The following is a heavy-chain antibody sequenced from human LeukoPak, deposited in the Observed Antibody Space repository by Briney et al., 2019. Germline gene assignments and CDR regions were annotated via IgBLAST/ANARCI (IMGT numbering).Heavy chain of an antibody. D-gene: IGHD5-12*01. J-gene: IGHJ4*02. CDR3: ARDSDYSGYDY. Sequence: GGSLRLSCAASGFAFSNYALSWVRQAPGKGLEWVSVISGSGGTTYSADSVQGRFTISRDNSKNTLYLQMNSLRAEDTAVYYCARDSDYSGYDYWGQGTLVTVSS. CDR1: GFAFSNYA. CDR2: ISGSGGTT. V-gene: IGHV3-23*01.